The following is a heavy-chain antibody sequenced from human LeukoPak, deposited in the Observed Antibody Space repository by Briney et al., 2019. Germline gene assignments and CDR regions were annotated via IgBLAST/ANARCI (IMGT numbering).Heavy chain of an antibody. V-gene: IGHV3-7*01. D-gene: IGHD4-23*01. CDR3: TREANGNQNI. CDR2: IKQDGGET. CDR1: GFPFSSYW. J-gene: IGHJ4*02. Sequence: GGSLRLSYAASGFPFSSYWMAWVRQAPGKGLEWVASIKQDGGETFYVDSVKGRFTISRDNAKNSLYLQMNSLRAEDTAVYYCTREANGNQNIWGQGTLVTVSS.